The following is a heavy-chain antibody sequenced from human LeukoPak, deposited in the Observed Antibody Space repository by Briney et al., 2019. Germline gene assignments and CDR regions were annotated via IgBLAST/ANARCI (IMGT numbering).Heavy chain of an antibody. Sequence: ESLKISCAASGFNFNNYGMHWVRQAPGKGLEWVSSISSSSSYIYYADSVKGRFTISRDNAKNSLYLQMNSLRAEDTAVYYCARDPLDDFWSGYYTDYWGQGTLVTVSS. CDR2: ISSSSSYI. D-gene: IGHD3-3*01. J-gene: IGHJ4*02. V-gene: IGHV3-21*01. CDR1: GFNFNNYG. CDR3: ARDPLDDFWSGYYTDY.